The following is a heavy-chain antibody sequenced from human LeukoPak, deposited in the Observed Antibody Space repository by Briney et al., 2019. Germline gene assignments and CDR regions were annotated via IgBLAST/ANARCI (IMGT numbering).Heavy chain of an antibody. CDR1: GYTFTGYY. CDR2: INPNSGGT. CDR3: AINYYGSGSYSEKIDY. Sequence: ASVTVSCKTSGYTFTGYYMHWVRQAPGQGLEWMGWINPNSGGTNYAQKFQGRVTMTRDTSISTAYMELSRLRSDDTAVYYCAINYYGSGSYSEKIDYWGQGTLVTVSS. V-gene: IGHV1-2*02. J-gene: IGHJ4*02. D-gene: IGHD3-10*01.